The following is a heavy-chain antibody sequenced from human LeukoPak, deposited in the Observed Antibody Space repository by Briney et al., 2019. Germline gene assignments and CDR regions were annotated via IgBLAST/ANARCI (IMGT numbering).Heavy chain of an antibody. CDR2: INPDGSGT. CDR1: GFTFSTYW. V-gene: IGHV3-74*01. J-gene: IGHJ4*02. D-gene: IGHD3-10*01. CDR3: ARDSGSGSYSGY. Sequence: GGSLRLFCAASGFTFSTYWMHWVRQGPGKGLVWVSRINPDGSGTSHADSVKGRFTISRDNAKNTLYLQMNSLRAEDTAVYYCARDSGSGSYSGYWGLGTLVTVSS.